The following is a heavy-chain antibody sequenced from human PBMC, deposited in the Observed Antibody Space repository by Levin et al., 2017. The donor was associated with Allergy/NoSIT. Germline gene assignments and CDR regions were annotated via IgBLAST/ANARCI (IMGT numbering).Heavy chain of an antibody. CDR3: ARGGTLGGIGY. D-gene: IGHD3-16*01. V-gene: IGHV3-13*01. Sequence: GESLKISCAASGFTFSSYDMHWVRQATGKGLEWVSAIGTAGDTYYPGSVKGRFTISRENAKNSLYLQMNSLRAGDTAVYYCARGGTLGGIGYWGQGTLVTVSS. CDR2: IGTAGDT. J-gene: IGHJ4*02. CDR1: GFTFSSYD.